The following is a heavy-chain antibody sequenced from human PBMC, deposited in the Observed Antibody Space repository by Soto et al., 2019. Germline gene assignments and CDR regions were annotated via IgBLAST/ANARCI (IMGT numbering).Heavy chain of an antibody. D-gene: IGHD3-3*01. CDR3: ARDAEGRYDFWSGYYLWYGMDV. CDR1: GFTFSSYS. CDR2: ISSSSSYI. Sequence: LRLSCAASGFTFSSYSMNWVRQAPGKGLEWVSSISSSSSYIYYADSVKGRFTISRDNAKNSLYLQMNSLRAEDTAVYYCARDAEGRYDFWSGYYLWYGMDVWGQGTTVTVSS. J-gene: IGHJ6*02. V-gene: IGHV3-21*01.